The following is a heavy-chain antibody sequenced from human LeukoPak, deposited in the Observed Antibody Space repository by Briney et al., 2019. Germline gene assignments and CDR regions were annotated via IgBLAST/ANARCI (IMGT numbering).Heavy chain of an antibody. V-gene: IGHV4-39*01. D-gene: IGHD3-3*01. J-gene: IGHJ6*03. Sequence: PSETLSLTCTVSGGSISRSSYYWGWIRQPPGKGLEWIGSIYYSGSTYYNPSLKSRVTISVDTSKNQFSLKLSSVSAADTTVYHCARLSITIFGVVIMAGYYMDVWGKGTTVTVSS. CDR2: IYYSGST. CDR3: ARLSITIFGVVIMAGYYMDV. CDR1: GGSISRSSYY.